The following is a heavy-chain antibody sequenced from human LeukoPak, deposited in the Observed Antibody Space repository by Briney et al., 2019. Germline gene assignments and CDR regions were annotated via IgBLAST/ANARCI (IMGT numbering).Heavy chain of an antibody. J-gene: IGHJ6*02. CDR2: IYTSGST. Sequence: PSETLSLTCTVSGGSISSYYWSWIRQPAGKGLEGIGRIYTSGSTNYNPSLKSRVTMSVDTSKNQFSLKLSSVTAADTAVYYCARARRYCSGGSCYEYYYGMDVWGQGTTVTVSS. V-gene: IGHV4-4*07. CDR3: ARARRYCSGGSCYEYYYGMDV. CDR1: GGSISSYY. D-gene: IGHD2-15*01.